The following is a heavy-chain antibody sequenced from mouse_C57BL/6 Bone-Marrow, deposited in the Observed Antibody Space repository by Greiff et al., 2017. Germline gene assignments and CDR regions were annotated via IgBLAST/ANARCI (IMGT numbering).Heavy chain of an antibody. CDR3: TRVLRYWYFDV. V-gene: IGHV5-9-1*02. CDR1: GFTFSSYA. CDR2: LSSGGDYI. Sequence: EVQRVESGEGLVKPGGSLKLSCAASGFTFSSYAMSWVRQTPEKRLEWVAYLSSGGDYIYYADTVKGRFTISRDNARNTLYLQMSSLKSEDTAMYYCTRVLRYWYFDVWGTGTTVTVSS. D-gene: IGHD1-1*01. J-gene: IGHJ1*03.